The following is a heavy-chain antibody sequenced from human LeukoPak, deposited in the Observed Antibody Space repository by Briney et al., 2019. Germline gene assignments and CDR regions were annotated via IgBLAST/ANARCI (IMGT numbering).Heavy chain of an antibody. CDR1: GGSVSSGNYY. V-gene: IGHV4-61*01. CDR3: ARGVPTATARWFDP. D-gene: IGHD2-21*02. J-gene: IGHJ5*02. Sequence: SETLSLTCTVSGGSVSSGNYYWSWIRQPPGKGLEWIGYIYYSGSANYNPSLKSRVTISVDTSKNQFSLKLSSVTAADTAVYYCARGVPTATARWFDPWGQGTLVTVSS. CDR2: IYYSGSA.